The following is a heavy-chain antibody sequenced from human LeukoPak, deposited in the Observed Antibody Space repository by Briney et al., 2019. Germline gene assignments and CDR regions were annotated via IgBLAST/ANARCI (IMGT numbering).Heavy chain of an antibody. CDR2: ISSSGSYI. J-gene: IGHJ4*02. D-gene: IGHD3-22*01. V-gene: IGHV3-21*01. CDR3: ARDNCYDSSGLGY. Sequence: PGGSLRLSCAASGFTFSSYTMNWVRQAPGKGLEWVSSISSSGSYINYADSVKGRFTISRDNAKNSLDLQMNSLRAEDTAVYYCARDNCYDSSGLGYWGQGTLVTVSS. CDR1: GFTFSSYT.